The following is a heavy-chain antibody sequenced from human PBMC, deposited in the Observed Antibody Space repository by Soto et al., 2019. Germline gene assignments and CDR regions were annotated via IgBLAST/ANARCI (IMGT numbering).Heavy chain of an antibody. J-gene: IGHJ4*02. CDR1: GYTFTSYD. D-gene: IGHD5-12*01. V-gene: IGHV1-8*01. CDR3: AGVGYDEDGYYFDY. CDR2: MNPNSGNT. Sequence: QVQLVQSGAEVKKPGASVKVSCKASGYTFTSYDINWVRQATGQGLEWLGWMNPNSGNTGYAQKFQGRVTMTRNTSISTAYMELSSLRSEDTAVYYCAGVGYDEDGYYFDYWGQGTLVTVSS.